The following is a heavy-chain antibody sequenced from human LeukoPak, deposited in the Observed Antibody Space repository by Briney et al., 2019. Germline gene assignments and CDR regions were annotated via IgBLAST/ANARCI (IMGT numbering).Heavy chain of an antibody. V-gene: IGHV3-30-3*01. CDR3: AKIAMPGYYYYMDV. CDR2: ISYDGSNK. J-gene: IGHJ6*03. Sequence: PGRSLRLSCAASGFTFSSYAMHWVRQAPGKGLEWVAVISYDGSNKYYADSVKGRFTISRDNSKTTLYLQMNSLRAEDTAVYYCAKIAMPGYYYYMDVWGKGTTVTVSS. D-gene: IGHD2-2*01. CDR1: GFTFSSYA.